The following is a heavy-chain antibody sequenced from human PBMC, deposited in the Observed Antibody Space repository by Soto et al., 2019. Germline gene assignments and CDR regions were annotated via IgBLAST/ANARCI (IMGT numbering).Heavy chain of an antibody. D-gene: IGHD3-9*01. CDR3: ARRPYYDILTGYYSDY. V-gene: IGHV4-39*01. J-gene: IGHJ4*02. Sequence: SETLSLTCSVSGGSISSTSYHWGWIRQPPGKGLEWIGTISYSGSTYFNPSLKSRVTISVDTSKNQFSLRLNSVTAADTAVYYCARRPYYDILTGYYSDYWGQGTLVTVSS. CDR1: GGSISSTSYH. CDR2: ISYSGST.